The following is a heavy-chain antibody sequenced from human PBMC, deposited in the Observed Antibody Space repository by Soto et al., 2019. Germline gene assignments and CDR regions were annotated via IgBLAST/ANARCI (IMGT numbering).Heavy chain of an antibody. CDR1: VFTFSSYG. D-gene: IGHD2-2*01. CDR2: ISYDGSNK. Sequence: GGSLRLSCASSVFTFSSYGMYWVRHSPGKWLEWVAVISYDGSNKYYADSVKGRFTISRDNSKNTLYLQMNSLRAEDTAVYYCAKGLVRDAQVGKYYGTDVWGPGPSLNV. CDR3: AKGLVRDAQVGKYYGTDV. V-gene: IGHV3-30*18. J-gene: IGHJ6*02.